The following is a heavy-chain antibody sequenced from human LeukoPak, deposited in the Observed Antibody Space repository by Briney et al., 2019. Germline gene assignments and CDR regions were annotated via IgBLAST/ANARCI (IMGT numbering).Heavy chain of an antibody. V-gene: IGHV3-23*01. D-gene: IGHD6-19*01. CDR1: GFTFSSYA. J-gene: IGHJ4*02. CDR2: ISGSSGST. CDR3: ATTTSSGWFDF. Sequence: PGGSLRPSCAASGFTFSSYAMRWVRQAPGKGLEWVSAISGSSGSTYYADSVRGRLIISRDNSKNALDLQIISLRPEDTAVYYCATTTSSGWFDFWGQGTRVTVSS.